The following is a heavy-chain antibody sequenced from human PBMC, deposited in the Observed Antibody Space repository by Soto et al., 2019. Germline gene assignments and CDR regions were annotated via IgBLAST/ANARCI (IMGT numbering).Heavy chain of an antibody. V-gene: IGHV3-33*01. CDR2: IWYDGSNK. J-gene: IGHJ3*02. CDR1: GFTFSSYG. CDR3: ATERLDYYDSSGYYGDAFDI. Sequence: VGSLRLSCAAPGFTFSSYGMHWVRQAPVKGLEWVAVIWYDGSNKYYADSVKGRFTISRDNSKNTLYLQMNSLRAEDTAVYYCATERLDYYDSSGYYGDAFDIWGQGTMVTVSS. D-gene: IGHD3-22*01.